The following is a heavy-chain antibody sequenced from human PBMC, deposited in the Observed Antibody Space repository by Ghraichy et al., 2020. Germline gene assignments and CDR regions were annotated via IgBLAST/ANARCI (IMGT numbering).Heavy chain of an antibody. CDR3: ARWGRPDLEYYDFWSGYSGIYYYYYGMDV. D-gene: IGHD3-3*01. V-gene: IGHV4-61*01. Sequence: SETLSLTCTVSGGSVSSGSYYWSWIRQPPGKGLEWIGYIYYSGSTNYNPSLKSRVTISVDTSKNQFSLKLSSVTAADTAVYYCARWGRPDLEYYDFWSGYSGIYYYYYGMDVWGQGTTVTVSS. CDR2: IYYSGST. J-gene: IGHJ6*02. CDR1: GGSVSSGSYY.